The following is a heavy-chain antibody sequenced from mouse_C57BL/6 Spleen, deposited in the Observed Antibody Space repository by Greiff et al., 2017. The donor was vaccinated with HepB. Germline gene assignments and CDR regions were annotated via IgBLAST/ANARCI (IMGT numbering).Heavy chain of an antibody. J-gene: IGHJ2*01. CDR2: ISSGSSTI. D-gene: IGHD2-1*01. Sequence: DVQLVESGGGLVKPGGSLKLSCAASGFTFSDYGMHWVRQAPEKGLEWVAYISSGSSTIYYADTVKGRFTISRDDAKNTLFLQMTSLRSEDTAMYYCARRLYYGNFFDYWGQGTTLTVSS. V-gene: IGHV5-17*01. CDR3: ARRLYYGNFFDY. CDR1: GFTFSDYG.